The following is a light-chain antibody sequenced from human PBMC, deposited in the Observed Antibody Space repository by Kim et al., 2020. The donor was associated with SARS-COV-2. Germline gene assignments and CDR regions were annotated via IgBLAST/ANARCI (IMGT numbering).Light chain of an antibody. Sequence: EIVLTQSPGTLSLSPGERATLSCRASQSVSSSYLAWYQQKPGQAPRLLIYGSSSRATGIPDRFSGSGSGTDFTLTISRLEPEEFAVYFCQAYGSRLWAFGRGAK. CDR3: QAYGSRLWA. V-gene: IGKV3-20*01. CDR2: GSS. CDR1: QSVSSSY. J-gene: IGKJ1*01.